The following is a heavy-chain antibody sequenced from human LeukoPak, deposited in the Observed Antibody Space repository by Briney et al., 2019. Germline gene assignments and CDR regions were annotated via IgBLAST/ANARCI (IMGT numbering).Heavy chain of an antibody. V-gene: IGHV3-21*01. CDR2: ISSSSTNI. CDR1: GFTFSTYS. D-gene: IGHD4-23*01. J-gene: IGHJ4*02. CDR3: ASLSLRWPDY. Sequence: PGGSLRLSCAASGFTFSTYSMNWVRQAPGKGLEWVSSISSSSTNIYYADSVKGRFTISRDNAKNSLYLQMNSLRAEDTAVYYCASLSLRWPDYGGQGPRVTVSS.